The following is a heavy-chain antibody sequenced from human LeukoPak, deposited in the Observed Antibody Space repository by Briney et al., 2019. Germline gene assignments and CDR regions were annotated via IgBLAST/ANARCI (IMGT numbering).Heavy chain of an antibody. D-gene: IGHD6-6*01. J-gene: IGHJ4*02. CDR2: INPTGGST. Sequence: VKVSCKASGYTFPSYFMRWVRQAPGQGLEWMGIINPTGGSTTYAQKFQGRVTMTRDTSTSTVYMELSSLRSDDTAVYYCARTAARRFDYWGQGTLVTVSS. CDR3: ARTAARRFDY. V-gene: IGHV1-46*01. CDR1: GYTFPSYF.